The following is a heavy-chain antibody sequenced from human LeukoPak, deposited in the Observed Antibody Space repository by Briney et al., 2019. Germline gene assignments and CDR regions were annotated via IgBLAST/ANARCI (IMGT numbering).Heavy chain of an antibody. J-gene: IGHJ6*04. CDR3: AKDRFRTTGTSSMDV. CDR1: GFTFSYYY. CDR2: ISGSGGST. V-gene: IGHV3-23*01. Sequence: GGSLRLSCAASGFTFSYYYMSWVRQAPGKGLEWVSAISGSGGSTYYADSVKGRFTISRDNSKNTLYLQMNSLRAEDTAVYYCAKDRFRTTGTSSMDVWGKGTTVTVSS. D-gene: IGHD1-1*01.